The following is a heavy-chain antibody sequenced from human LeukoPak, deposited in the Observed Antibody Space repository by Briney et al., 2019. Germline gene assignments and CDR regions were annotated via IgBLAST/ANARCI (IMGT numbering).Heavy chain of an antibody. CDR3: ARDSSGSYYDNFDY. CDR1: GYTFTGYY. J-gene: IGHJ4*02. V-gene: IGHV1-18*04. CDR2: ISAYNGNT. D-gene: IGHD1-26*01. Sequence: ASVKVSCKASGYTFTGYYMHWVRQAPGQGLEWMGWISAYNGNTNYAQKLQGRVTMTTDTSTSTAYMELRSLRSDDTAVYYCARDSSGSYYDNFDYWGQGTLVTVSS.